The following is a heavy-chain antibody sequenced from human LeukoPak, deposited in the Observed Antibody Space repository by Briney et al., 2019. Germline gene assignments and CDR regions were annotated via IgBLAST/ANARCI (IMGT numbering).Heavy chain of an antibody. Sequence: ASVKVSCKASGYTFTGYYMHWVRQAPGQGLEWMGWINPNSGGTNYAQKFQGRVTMTRDTSISTAYMELSRLRSDDTAVYYCARSSSWTHPYFDYWGQGTLVTVSS. V-gene: IGHV1-2*02. D-gene: IGHD6-13*01. CDR2: INPNSGGT. CDR3: ARSSSWTHPYFDY. CDR1: GYTFTGYY. J-gene: IGHJ4*02.